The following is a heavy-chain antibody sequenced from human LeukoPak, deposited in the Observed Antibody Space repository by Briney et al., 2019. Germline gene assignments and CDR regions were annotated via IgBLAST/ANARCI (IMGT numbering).Heavy chain of an antibody. V-gene: IGHV4-34*01. Sequence: PSETLSLTCAVYGGSFSGYYWSWIRQPPGKGLEWIGEINHSGSTNYNPSLKSRVTISVDTSKNQFSLKLSSVTAADTAVYYCARDSWFPPDAFDIWGQGTMVTVSS. D-gene: IGHD6-13*01. CDR1: GGSFSGYY. CDR3: ARDSWFPPDAFDI. J-gene: IGHJ3*02. CDR2: INHSGST.